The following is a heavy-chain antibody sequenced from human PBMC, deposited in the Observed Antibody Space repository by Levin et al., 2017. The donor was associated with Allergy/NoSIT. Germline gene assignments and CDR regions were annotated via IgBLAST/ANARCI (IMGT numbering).Heavy chain of an antibody. CDR3: ASRYCSGGSCYPHYGMDG. Sequence: NASETLSLTCAVYGGSFSGYYWSWIRQPPGKGLEWIGEINHSGSTNYNPSLKSRVTISVDTSKNQFSLKLSSVTAADTAVYYCASRYCSGGSCYPHYGMDGWGQGTTVTVSS. CDR2: INHSGST. CDR1: GGSFSGYY. J-gene: IGHJ6*02. V-gene: IGHV4-34*01. D-gene: IGHD2-15*01.